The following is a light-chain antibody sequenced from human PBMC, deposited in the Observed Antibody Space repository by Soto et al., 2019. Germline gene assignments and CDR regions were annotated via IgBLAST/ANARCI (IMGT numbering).Light chain of an antibody. CDR2: GAS. Sequence: EVVLTQSPGTLSLSPGERATLSCRASQSVSSSFLSWYQQKVGQAPGVLIYGASSRATGIPDRFSGSGSGTDFTLTISRLEPEDFAVYYCQQYGSSPRTFGQGTRLDIK. CDR3: QQYGSSPRT. J-gene: IGKJ5*01. CDR1: QSVSSSF. V-gene: IGKV3-20*01.